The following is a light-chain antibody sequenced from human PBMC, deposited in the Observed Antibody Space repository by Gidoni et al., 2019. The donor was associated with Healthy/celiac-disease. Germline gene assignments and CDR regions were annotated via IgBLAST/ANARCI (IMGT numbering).Light chain of an antibody. Sequence: DTQMIKSPSYLPASVGDRVTITCRASQSISSYLHWYQQKPGKAPKLLIYAASSLQSGVPSRFSGSGSGTDFTLTISSLQPEDFATYYCQQSYSTPLTFXGXTKVEIK. J-gene: IGKJ4*01. CDR1: QSISSY. CDR2: AAS. CDR3: QQSYSTPLT. V-gene: IGKV1-39*01.